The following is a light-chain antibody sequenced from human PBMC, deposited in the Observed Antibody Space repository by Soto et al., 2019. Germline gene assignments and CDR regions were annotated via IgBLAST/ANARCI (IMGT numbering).Light chain of an antibody. CDR2: AAS. V-gene: IGKV1-33*01. Sequence: VTKSCSLSQDIDNYLNWYQHRPGEAPKLLIYAASYLETGVPAMFSGSGPGTYFSFPITTLQPEDSATYYCQQYDTRPTMTFGQGTRLEIK. CDR3: QQYDTRPTMT. J-gene: IGKJ5*01. CDR1: QDIDNY.